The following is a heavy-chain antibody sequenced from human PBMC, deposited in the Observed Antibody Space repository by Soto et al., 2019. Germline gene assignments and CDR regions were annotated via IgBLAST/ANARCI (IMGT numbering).Heavy chain of an antibody. CDR2: MNPNSGNT. D-gene: IGHD4-17*01. CDR3: AREDYGGRPGY. CDR1: GYTFTSYD. J-gene: IGHJ4*02. V-gene: IGHV1-8*01. Sequence: QVQLVQSGAEVKKPGASVKLSCKASGYTFTSYDITWVRQATGQGLEWMGWMNPNSGNTGCAQKFEGRVTMTRNTAIRTAYMELSSLRSEATAVYYCAREDYGGRPGYWGQGTLVTVSS.